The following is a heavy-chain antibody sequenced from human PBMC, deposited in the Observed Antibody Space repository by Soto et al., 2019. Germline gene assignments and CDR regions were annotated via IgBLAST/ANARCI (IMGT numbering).Heavy chain of an antibody. V-gene: IGHV1-18*01. CDR1: GYTFTSYG. Sequence: ASVKVSCKASGYTFTSYGISWVRQAPGQGLEWMGWISAYNGNTNYAQKLQGRVTMTTDTSTNTAYMELRSLRSDDTAVYYCARFLLRYCSGGSCPTNWFDPWGQGTLVTVSS. D-gene: IGHD2-15*01. CDR2: ISAYNGNT. J-gene: IGHJ5*02. CDR3: ARFLLRYCSGGSCPTNWFDP.